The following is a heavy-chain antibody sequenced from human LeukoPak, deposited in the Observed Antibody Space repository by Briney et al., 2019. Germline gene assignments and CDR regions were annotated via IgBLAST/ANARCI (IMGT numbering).Heavy chain of an antibody. J-gene: IGHJ4*02. V-gene: IGHV1-2*02. Sequence: ASVKVSCKASGYTFTGYYMHWVRQAPGQGLEWMGWINPNSGDTDYAQKFQGRVTLTRDTSISTAYMELSRLRSDDTAVYYCARGAALFLDYWGQGTLVTVSS. CDR3: ARGAALFLDY. CDR1: GYTFTGYY. CDR2: INPNSGDT.